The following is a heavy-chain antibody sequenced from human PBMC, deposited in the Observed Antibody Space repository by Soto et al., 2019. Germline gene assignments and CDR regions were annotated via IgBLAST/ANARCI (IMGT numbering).Heavy chain of an antibody. J-gene: IGHJ4*02. CDR3: ARGSSWSPQPIEY. V-gene: IGHV4-61*01. CDR2: IYNRGST. D-gene: IGHD6-6*01. CDR1: GGSVSSDTYY. Sequence: SETLSLTCTASGGSVSSDTYYWSWIRQPPGKGLEWIGNIYNRGSTNYNPSLKSRVTISVDTSKKQFSLKLNSVTAADTAVYYCARGSSWSPQPIEYWGQGALVTVSS.